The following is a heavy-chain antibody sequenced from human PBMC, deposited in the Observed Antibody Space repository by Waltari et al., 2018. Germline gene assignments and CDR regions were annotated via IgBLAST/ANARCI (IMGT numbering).Heavy chain of an antibody. Sequence: QQQLQESGPGLVKSSETLSLTCTVSGVSISSSSSYWAWLRQPPGKGLEWIGTVYYGASTYYNPSFKSRVTMSVDPSKNQFCLTLNSVTAADTAVYYCARGSSLDYFDYWGQGTLVTVSS. CDR1: GVSISSSSSY. J-gene: IGHJ4*02. V-gene: IGHV4-39*07. CDR3: ARGSSLDYFDY. D-gene: IGHD6-13*01. CDR2: VYYGAST.